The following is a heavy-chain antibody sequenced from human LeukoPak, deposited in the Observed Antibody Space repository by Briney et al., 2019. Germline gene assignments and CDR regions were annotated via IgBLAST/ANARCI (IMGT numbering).Heavy chain of an antibody. D-gene: IGHD2-2*01. J-gene: IGHJ6*03. CDR1: GDSITGYY. V-gene: IGHV4-39*07. CDR2: IYYTGNT. Sequence: PSETLSLTCSVSGDSITGYYWGWIRQPPGKGLEWIGNIYYTGNTYYNSSLKSRVTISLDTSKNQFSLKLSSVTAADTAVYYCAREGGRDCSSTSCYYYMDVWGKGTTVTISS. CDR3: AREGGRDCSSTSCYYYMDV.